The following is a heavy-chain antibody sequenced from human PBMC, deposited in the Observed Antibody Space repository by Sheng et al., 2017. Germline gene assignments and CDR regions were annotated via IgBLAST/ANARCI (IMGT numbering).Heavy chain of an antibody. CDR2: ISSRGRTT. J-gene: IGHJ4*02. CDR3: ARESQSIFDY. V-gene: IGHV3-48*03. Sequence: VQLVESGGGLVQPGGSLTLSCAASGFTFSSYEMNWVRQAPGKGLEWISYISSRGRTTYHTDSVKGRFTISRDNAKNSLYLQMNSLRAEDTAVYYCARESQSIFDYWGQGTLVTVSS. CDR1: GFTFSSYE.